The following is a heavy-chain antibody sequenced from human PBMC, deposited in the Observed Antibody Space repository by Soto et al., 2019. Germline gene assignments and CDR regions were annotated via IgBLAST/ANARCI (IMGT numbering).Heavy chain of an antibody. V-gene: IGHV3-11*01. Sequence: GGSLRLSCAASGFTFSDYYMSWIRQAPGKGLEWVSYISSSGSTIYYADSVKGRFTISRDNAKNSLYLQMNSLRAEDTAVYYCARDRGALLWFGEPPRYWGQGTLVTVSS. CDR2: ISSSGSTI. CDR1: GFTFSDYY. D-gene: IGHD3-10*01. CDR3: ARDRGALLWFGEPPRY. J-gene: IGHJ4*02.